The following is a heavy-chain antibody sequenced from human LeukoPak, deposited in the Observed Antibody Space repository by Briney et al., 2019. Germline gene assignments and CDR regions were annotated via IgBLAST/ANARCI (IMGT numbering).Heavy chain of an antibody. V-gene: IGHV1-24*01. Sequence: ASVKVSCTVSGYTLTELSMHWVRQAPGKGLEWMGGFDPEDGETIYAQKFQGRVTMTEDTSTDTAYMELSSLRSEDTAVYYCATDHEGSSGWYRVYWGQGTLVTVSS. CDR3: ATDHEGSSGWYRVY. CDR1: GYTLTELS. J-gene: IGHJ4*02. D-gene: IGHD6-19*01. CDR2: FDPEDGET.